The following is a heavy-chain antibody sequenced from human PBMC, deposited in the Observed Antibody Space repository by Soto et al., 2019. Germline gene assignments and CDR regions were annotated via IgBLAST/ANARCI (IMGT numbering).Heavy chain of an antibody. Sequence: ASVKVSCKASGYTFTTFGISWVRQAPGQGLEWVGWISANNGNTKNSQKFQGRVSLTTETSASTAYMELRSLRSDDTAVYYCARTAPFDIYAITPLEFWGQGTLVTVSS. CDR3: ARTAPFDIYAITPLEF. J-gene: IGHJ4*02. D-gene: IGHD3-3*01. V-gene: IGHV1-18*01. CDR2: ISANNGNT. CDR1: GYTFTTFG.